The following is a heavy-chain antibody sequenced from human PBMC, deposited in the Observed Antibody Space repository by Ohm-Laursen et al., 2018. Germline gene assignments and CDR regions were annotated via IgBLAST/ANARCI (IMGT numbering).Heavy chain of an antibody. D-gene: IGHD6-6*01. J-gene: IGHJ6*02. CDR2: IYTSGST. Sequence: SETLSLTCTVSGGSISSYYWSWIRQPAGKGLEWIGRIYTSGSTNYNPSLKSRVTMSVDTSKNQFSLKLSSVTAADTAVYYCAGDIWYSSSGYYYGMDVWGQGTTVTVSS. CDR1: GGSISSYY. V-gene: IGHV4-4*07. CDR3: AGDIWYSSSGYYYGMDV.